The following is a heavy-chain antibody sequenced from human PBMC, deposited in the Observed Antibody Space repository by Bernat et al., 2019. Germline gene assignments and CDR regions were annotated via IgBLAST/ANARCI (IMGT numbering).Heavy chain of an antibody. J-gene: IGHJ4*02. CDR1: GYTFNSYG. V-gene: IGHV1-24*01. D-gene: IGHD4-17*01. CDR3: ATLDYGDYIPFDY. CDR2: FDPEDGET. Sequence: QVQLVQSGAEVKKPGASVKVSCKASGYTFNSYGISWVRQAPGKGLEWMGGFDPEDGETIYAQKFQGRVTMTEDTSTDTAYMELSSLRSEDTAVYYCATLDYGDYIPFDYWGQGTLVTISS.